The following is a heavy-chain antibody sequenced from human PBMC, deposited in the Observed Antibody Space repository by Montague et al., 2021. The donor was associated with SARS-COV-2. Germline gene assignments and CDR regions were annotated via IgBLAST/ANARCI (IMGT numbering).Heavy chain of an antibody. CDR3: ARSRENYNMLTGYPYYFDY. J-gene: IGHJ4*02. Sequence: SETLSLTCTVSGGSISRYYWNWIRQPPGKGLELIAYIYYSGSTNYNSSLKSRVTISVDTSKNQFSLKLSSVTAADTAVYYCARSRENYNMLTGYPYYFDYWGQGTLVTVSS. CDR2: IYYSGST. V-gene: IGHV4-59*01. CDR1: GGSISRYY. D-gene: IGHD3-9*01.